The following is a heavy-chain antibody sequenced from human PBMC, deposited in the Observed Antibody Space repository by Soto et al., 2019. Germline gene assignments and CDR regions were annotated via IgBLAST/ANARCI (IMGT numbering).Heavy chain of an antibody. D-gene: IGHD3-16*01. Sequence: EVQLAESGGGLIQPGGSLRLSCATSGFTFSRYWIHWVRQAPGEGLVWVSRISGDGVHTDYAESVKGRFTVSRDIAKRRGYLQMNNLRAEDTAIYYCARLGFVGEGDFWGQGILVTVSS. CDR3: ARLGFVGEGDF. CDR2: ISGDGVHT. J-gene: IGHJ4*02. V-gene: IGHV3-74*01. CDR1: GFTFSRYW.